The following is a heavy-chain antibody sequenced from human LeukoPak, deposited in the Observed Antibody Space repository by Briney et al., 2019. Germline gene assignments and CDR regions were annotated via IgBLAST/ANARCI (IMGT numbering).Heavy chain of an antibody. CDR2: ISAYNGNT. CDR1: GGTFTSYG. J-gene: IGHJ5*02. V-gene: IGHV1-18*01. CDR3: ARARSSSSRFDP. D-gene: IGHD6-6*01. Sequence: ASVKVSCKASGGTFTSYGISWVRQAPGQGLEWMGWISAYNGNTNYAQKLQGRVTMTTDTSTSTAYMELRSLRSDDTAVYFCARARSSSSRFDPWGQGTLVTVSS.